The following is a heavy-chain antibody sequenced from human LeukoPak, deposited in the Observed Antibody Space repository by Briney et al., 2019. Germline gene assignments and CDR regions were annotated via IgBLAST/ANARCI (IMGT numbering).Heavy chain of an antibody. D-gene: IGHD2-21*01. J-gene: IGHJ4*02. CDR2: IREDGGET. CDR1: GFSLSGDW. Sequence: GGSLRLSCVGSGFSLSGDWMTWVRQAPGTGLEWEANIREDGGETYYVDSVKGRFTISRDNAKNSLYLQMNNLRAEDTAVYFCARPVNRLFLFWGPGTLVTVSS. V-gene: IGHV3-7*03. CDR3: ARPVNRLFLF.